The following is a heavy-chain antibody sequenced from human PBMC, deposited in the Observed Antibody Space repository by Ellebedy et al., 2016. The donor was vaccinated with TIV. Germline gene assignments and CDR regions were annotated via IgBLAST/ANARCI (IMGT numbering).Heavy chain of an antibody. V-gene: IGHV4-39*01. CDR2: VYSSGNR. CDR3: ARLVSSGFIDD. D-gene: IGHD6-19*01. J-gene: IGHJ4*02. Sequence: SETLSLXCTVSGGPISTTRYSWGWIRQPPGKGLEWIGSVYSSGNRNYNPSLKSRVTFSVDASTNQFSLKLRSVTAADTALYYCARLVSSGFIDDWGQGTLVTVSS. CDR1: GGPISTTRYS.